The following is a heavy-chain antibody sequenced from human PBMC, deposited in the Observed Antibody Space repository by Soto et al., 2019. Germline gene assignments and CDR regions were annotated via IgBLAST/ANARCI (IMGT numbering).Heavy chain of an antibody. V-gene: IGHV4-4*02. CDR3: ARVAVAGTRFDY. J-gene: IGHJ4*02. Sequence: PSETLSLTCAVSGGSISSSNWWSWVRQPPGKGLEWIGEIYHSESTNYNPSLKSRVTISVDKSKNQFSLKLSSVTAADTAVYYCARVAVAGTRFDYWGQGTLVTAPQ. CDR2: IYHSEST. CDR1: GGSISSSNW. D-gene: IGHD6-19*01.